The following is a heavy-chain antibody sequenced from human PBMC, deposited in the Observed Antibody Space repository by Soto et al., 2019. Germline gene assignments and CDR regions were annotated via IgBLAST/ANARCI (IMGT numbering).Heavy chain of an antibody. D-gene: IGHD1-26*01. J-gene: IGHJ3*02. CDR3: ARGGIVGATRAFDI. CDR2: IYYSGST. CDR1: GGSISSYY. Sequence: QVQLQESGPGLVKPSETLSLTCTVSGGSISSYYWSWIRQPPGKGLEWIGYIYYSGSTNYNPSLKGRVTISVDTSKNQFSLKLSSVTAADTAVYYCARGGIVGATRAFDIWGQGTMVTVSS. V-gene: IGHV4-59*01.